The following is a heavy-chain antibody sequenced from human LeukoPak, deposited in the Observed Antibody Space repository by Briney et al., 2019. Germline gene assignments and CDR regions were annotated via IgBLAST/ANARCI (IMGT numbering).Heavy chain of an antibody. V-gene: IGHV5-51*01. CDR2: IYPDDSNT. Sequence: GESLKISCQGSGYNFPIYWIGWVRQMLGQGLAWMGIIYPDDSNTIYGPSFQGQVTISADKSINTAYLEWSSLKASDTAVYYYARTHCGGGSCPKEGYYYGLDVWGQGTTVTVSS. CDR3: ARTHCGGGSCPKEGYYYGLDV. CDR1: GYNFPIYW. J-gene: IGHJ6*02. D-gene: IGHD2-15*01.